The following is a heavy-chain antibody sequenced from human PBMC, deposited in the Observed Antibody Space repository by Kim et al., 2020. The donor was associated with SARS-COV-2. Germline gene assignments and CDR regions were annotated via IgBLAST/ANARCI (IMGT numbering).Heavy chain of an antibody. J-gene: IGHJ4*02. CDR3: ARRLDY. Sequence: SSSRTIYYADSVRGRFTISRDNAKNSLYLQMNSLGAEDTAVYYCARRLDYWGQGTLVTVSS. V-gene: IGHV3-48*01. CDR2: SSSRTI.